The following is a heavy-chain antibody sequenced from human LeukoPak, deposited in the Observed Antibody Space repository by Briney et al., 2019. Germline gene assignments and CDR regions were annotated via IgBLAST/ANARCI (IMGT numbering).Heavy chain of an antibody. Sequence: GGSLRLSCAASGFTFTNYAMTWVRQAPGKGLEWVSAIGLRSGSTYYADSVKGRFTISRDNSKNTLYLQMNSLRAEDTAVYYCASVLAVAHLPLAFDIWGQGTVVTVSS. D-gene: IGHD6-19*01. J-gene: IGHJ3*02. CDR3: ASVLAVAHLPLAFDI. CDR1: GFTFTNYA. CDR2: IGLRSGST. V-gene: IGHV3-23*01.